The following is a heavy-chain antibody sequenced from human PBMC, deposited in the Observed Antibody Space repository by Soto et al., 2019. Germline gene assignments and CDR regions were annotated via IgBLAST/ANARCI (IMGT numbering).Heavy chain of an antibody. CDR1: GGSISSYY. CDR3: ARRPLVDYGAYYFDY. Sequence: SETLSLTCTVSGGSISSYYWSWIRQPPGKGLEWIGYIYYSGSTNYNPSLKSRVTISVDTSKNQFSLKLSSVTAADTAVYYCARRPLVDYGAYYFDYWGQGTLVTVSS. J-gene: IGHJ4*02. V-gene: IGHV4-59*08. CDR2: IYYSGST. D-gene: IGHD4-17*01.